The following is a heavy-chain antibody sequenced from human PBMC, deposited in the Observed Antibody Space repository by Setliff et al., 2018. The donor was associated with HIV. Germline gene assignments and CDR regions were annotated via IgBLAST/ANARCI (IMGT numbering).Heavy chain of an antibody. Sequence: KSSETLSLTCTVSGGSISSGGYYWSWIRRHPGKGLEWIGYIYYSGSTYYNPSLKSRVTISVDTSKNQFSLKLSSVTAADTAVYYCARSEGWLLLHYWGQGTLVTVSS. CDR3: ARSEGWLLLHY. J-gene: IGHJ4*02. CDR2: IYYSGST. CDR1: GGSISSGGYY. V-gene: IGHV4-31*03. D-gene: IGHD3-22*01.